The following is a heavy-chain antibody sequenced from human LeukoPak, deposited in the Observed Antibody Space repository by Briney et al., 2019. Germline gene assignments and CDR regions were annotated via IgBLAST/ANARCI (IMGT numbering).Heavy chain of an antibody. Sequence: SETLSLTCTVSGGSISSSSYYWSWIRQPPGKGLEWIGYIYYSGSTNYNPSLKSRVTISVDTSKNQFSLKLSSVTAADTAVYYWARDFGGGADYDYGGQGTLVTVS. J-gene: IGHJ4*02. D-gene: IGHD3-3*01. V-gene: IGHV4-61*01. CDR2: IYYSGST. CDR1: GGSISSSSYY. CDR3: ARDFGGGADYDY.